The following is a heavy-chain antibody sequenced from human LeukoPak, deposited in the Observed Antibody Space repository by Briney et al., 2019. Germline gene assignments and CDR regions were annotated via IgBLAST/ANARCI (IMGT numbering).Heavy chain of an antibody. V-gene: IGHV4-38-2*02. CDR3: ARHVHLFSGWYSSAKFDP. CDR2: IYHSGST. Sequence: SETLSLTCTVSGYSISSGYYWGWIRQPPGKGLEWIGSIYHSGSTYYNPSLKSRVTISVDTSKNQFSLKLSSVTAADTAVYYCARHVHLFSGWYSSAKFDPWGQGTLVTVSS. D-gene: IGHD6-19*01. CDR1: GYSISSGYY. J-gene: IGHJ5*02.